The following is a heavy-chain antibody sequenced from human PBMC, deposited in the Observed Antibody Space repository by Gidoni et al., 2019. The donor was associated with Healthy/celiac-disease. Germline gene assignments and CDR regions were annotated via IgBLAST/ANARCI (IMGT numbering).Heavy chain of an antibody. CDR2: ISSSSSYI. CDR3: ARDGEPSIAVAGTGYFQH. V-gene: IGHV3-21*01. Sequence: EVQLVASGGGLVKPGGSLRLSCAASGFTFSSYRMNWVRQAPGKGLEWVSSISSSSSYIYYADSVKGRFTISRDNAKNSLYLQMNSLRAEDTAVYYCARDGEPSIAVAGTGYFQHWGQGTLVTVSS. J-gene: IGHJ1*01. D-gene: IGHD6-19*01. CDR1: GFTFSSYR.